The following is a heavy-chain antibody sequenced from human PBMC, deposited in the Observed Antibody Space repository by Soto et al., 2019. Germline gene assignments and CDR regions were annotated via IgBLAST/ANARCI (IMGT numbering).Heavy chain of an antibody. J-gene: IGHJ4*02. V-gene: IGHV3-30-3*01. D-gene: IGHD4-17*01. Sequence: QVQLVESGGGVVQPGRSLRLSCAASGFTFSGYAMHWVRQAPGKGLEWVAVISYDGSNKYYADSVKGRFTISRDNSKNTLYLQMNSLRAEDTAVYYCARGATRTTVTTRPGFWGQGTLVTVSS. CDR3: ARGATRTTVTTRPGF. CDR2: ISYDGSNK. CDR1: GFTFSGYA.